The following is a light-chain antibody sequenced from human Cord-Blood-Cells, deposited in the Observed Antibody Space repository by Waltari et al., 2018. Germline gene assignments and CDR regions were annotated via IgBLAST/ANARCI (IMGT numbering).Light chain of an antibody. CDR3: QQYNNCPPIT. J-gene: IGKJ5*01. CDR1: QSVSSN. V-gene: IGKV3-15*01. Sequence: EIVMTQSPATLSVSTGARATLSCRASQSVSSNLAWYQHKPGQAPRLLIFGASTTATGIPASLSGSGSGTEFSPTISSLQSEDFEVYYCQQYNNCPPITFGQGTRLEIK. CDR2: GAS.